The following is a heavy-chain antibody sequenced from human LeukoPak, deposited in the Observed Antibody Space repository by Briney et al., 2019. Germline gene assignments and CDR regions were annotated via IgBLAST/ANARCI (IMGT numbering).Heavy chain of an antibody. CDR3: ARDYCSSTSCLFDY. D-gene: IGHD2-2*01. CDR2: INSGSGGT. V-gene: IGHV1-3*04. J-gene: IGHJ4*02. Sequence: GASVKVSCRASGYTFTTYGMHWVRQAPGQRLEWMGWINSGSGGTKYTQNFQGRVTISRDTSISTAYMELSRLRSDDTAVYYCARDYCSSTSCLFDYWGQGTLVTVSS. CDR1: GYTFTTYG.